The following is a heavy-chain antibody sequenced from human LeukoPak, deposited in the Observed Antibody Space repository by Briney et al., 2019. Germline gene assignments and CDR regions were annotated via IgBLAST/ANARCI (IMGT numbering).Heavy chain of an antibody. V-gene: IGHV4-31*11. CDR2: IYYSGST. Sequence: KSSETLSLTCVVSGGSISSGAYYWSWIRQHPGKGLEWIGYIYYSGSTYYNPSLKSRVTISVDTSKNQFSLKLSSVTAADTAVYYCARLKDYDILTGYFPFDYWGQGTLVTVSS. J-gene: IGHJ4*02. D-gene: IGHD3-9*01. CDR1: GGSISSGAYY. CDR3: ARLKDYDILTGYFPFDY.